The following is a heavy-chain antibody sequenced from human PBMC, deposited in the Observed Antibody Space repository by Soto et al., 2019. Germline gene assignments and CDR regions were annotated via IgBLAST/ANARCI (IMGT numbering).Heavy chain of an antibody. J-gene: IGHJ5*02. CDR3: ARRLDDTPETFFNWFDP. Sequence: QVQLQESGPGLVKPSQTLSLTCTVSGGSINTGGYYWGWIRHLPGEGLEWIGHIFYTVTAYYNPSLRSRVTVSIDTSANPFSLHMYSVTAADTAMYYCARRLDDTPETFFNWFDPWGQGILVTVSS. V-gene: IGHV4-31*03. CDR2: IFYTVTA. D-gene: IGHD2-15*01. CDR1: GGSINTGGYY.